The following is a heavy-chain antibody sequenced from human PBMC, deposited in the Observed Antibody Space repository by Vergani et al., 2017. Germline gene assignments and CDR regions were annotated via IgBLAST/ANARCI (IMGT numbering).Heavy chain of an antibody. CDR2: IIPIFGTA. J-gene: IGHJ4*02. V-gene: IGHV1-69*01. Sequence: QVQLVQSGAEVGKPGASVKISCKASGYTFTAYYIHWVRQAPEQGLEWMGGIIPIFGTANYAQKFQGRVTITADESTSTAYMELSSLRSEDTAVYYCARTTVPAAIGAFDYWGQGTLVTVSS. D-gene: IGHD2-2*02. CDR1: GYTFTAYY. CDR3: ARTTVPAAIGAFDY.